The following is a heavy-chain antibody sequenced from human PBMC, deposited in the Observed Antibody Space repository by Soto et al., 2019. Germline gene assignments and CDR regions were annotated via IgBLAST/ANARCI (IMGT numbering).Heavy chain of an antibody. J-gene: IGHJ4*02. CDR3: ASAKAWYYYDRSRTGPIDY. CDR2: INHSGST. D-gene: IGHD3-22*01. CDR1: GGSFSGYY. Sequence: QVQLQQWGAGLLKPSETLSLTCAVYGGSFSGYYWSWIRQPPGKGLEWIGEINHSGSTNYNPSLKSRVTISVDTSKNQFSLKLSSVPAADTAVYYCASAKAWYYYDRSRTGPIDYWGQGTLVTVSS. V-gene: IGHV4-34*01.